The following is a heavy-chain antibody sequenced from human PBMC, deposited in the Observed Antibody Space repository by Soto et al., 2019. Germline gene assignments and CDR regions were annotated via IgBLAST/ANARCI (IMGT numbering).Heavy chain of an antibody. CDR1: GGSISSGSYY. V-gene: IGHV4-31*03. CDR3: ARDPNGGNVLYYGMDV. Sequence: PSETLSLTCTVSGGSISSGSYYWSWIRQHPGKALEWIGFIYYSGNTYYHPSLQSRITISIDTSKNKLSLKLSSVKAADTAVYYCARDPNGGNVLYYGMDVWGQGTTVSVSS. J-gene: IGHJ6*02. CDR2: IYYSGNT. D-gene: IGHD2-8*01.